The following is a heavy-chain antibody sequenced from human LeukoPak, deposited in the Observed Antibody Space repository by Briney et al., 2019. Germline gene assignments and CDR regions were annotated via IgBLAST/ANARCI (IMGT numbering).Heavy chain of an antibody. Sequence: ASVKVSCKASGYTFTGYYMHWVRQAPGQGLEWMGWINPNSGGTNYAQKFQGWVTMTRDTSISTAYMELSRLRSDDTAVYYCARGYCSSTSCYYDYYYGMDVWGQGTTVTVSS. CDR1: GYTFTGYY. J-gene: IGHJ6*02. CDR3: ARGYCSSTSCYYDYYYGMDV. CDR2: INPNSGGT. D-gene: IGHD2-2*01. V-gene: IGHV1-2*04.